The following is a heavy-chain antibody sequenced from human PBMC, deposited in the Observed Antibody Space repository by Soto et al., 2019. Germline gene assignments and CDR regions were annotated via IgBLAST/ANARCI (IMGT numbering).Heavy chain of an antibody. CDR2: ISGSGGST. J-gene: IGHJ4*02. V-gene: IGHV3-23*01. D-gene: IGHD1-26*01. CDR3: AKDSSGSYYRFDY. CDR1: GFTFSSYA. Sequence: EVQLLESGGGLVQPGGSLRLSCAASGFTFSSYAMSWVRQAPGKGLEWVSAISGSGGSTYYADSVKGRFTISRDNSKNTLYLQMNSLRAEDTAVYFCAKDSSGSYYRFDYCGQGTLVTVSS.